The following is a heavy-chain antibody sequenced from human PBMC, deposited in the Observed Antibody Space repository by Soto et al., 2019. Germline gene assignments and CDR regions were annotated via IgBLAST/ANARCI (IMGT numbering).Heavy chain of an antibody. D-gene: IGHD4-4*01. CDR3: ASDSMTTGSPI. CDR1: GFTFSDYY. J-gene: IGHJ3*02. CDR2: ISSSGSTI. Sequence: GGSLRLSCAASGFTFSDYYMSWSRHAPGKGLEWVSYISSSGSTIYYADSVKGRFTISRDNAKNSLYLQMNSLRAEDTAVYYCASDSMTTGSPIWGQGTMVTVSS. V-gene: IGHV3-11*01.